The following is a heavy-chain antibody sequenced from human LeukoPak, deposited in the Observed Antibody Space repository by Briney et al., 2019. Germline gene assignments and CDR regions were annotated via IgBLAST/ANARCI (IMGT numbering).Heavy chain of an antibody. CDR2: IYTSGST. CDR3: ARGFDYYYGSGSYYNPTYYFDY. D-gene: IGHD3-10*01. J-gene: IGHJ4*02. CDR1: GGSISSYY. V-gene: IGHV4-4*07. Sequence: PSETLSLTRTVSGGSISSYYWSWIRQPAGKGLEWIGRIYTSGSTSYNPSLKSRVTMSVDTSKNQFSLKLSSVTAADTAVYYCARGFDYYYGSGSYYNPTYYFDYWGQGTLVTVSS.